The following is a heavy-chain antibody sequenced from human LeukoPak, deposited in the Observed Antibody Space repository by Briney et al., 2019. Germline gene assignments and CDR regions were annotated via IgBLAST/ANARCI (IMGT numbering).Heavy chain of an antibody. CDR2: ISYDGSNK. J-gene: IGHJ4*02. CDR3: ARELDDYEGMATIPFDY. CDR1: GFTFSSYA. V-gene: IGHV3-30-3*01. Sequence: PGRSLRLSCAASGFTFSSYAMHWVRQAPGKGPEWVAVISYDGSNKYYADSVKGRFTISRDNSKNTLYLQMNSLRAEDTAVYYCARELDDYEGMATIPFDYWGQGTLVTVSS. D-gene: IGHD5-24*01.